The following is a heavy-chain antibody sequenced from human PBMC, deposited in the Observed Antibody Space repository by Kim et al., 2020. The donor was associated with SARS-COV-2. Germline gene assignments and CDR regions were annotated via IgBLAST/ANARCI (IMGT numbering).Heavy chain of an antibody. CDR3: ARLQMYSIGWYV. V-gene: IGHV4-39*01. CDR1: GGSLSSSSYY. J-gene: IGHJ2*01. CDR2: AYYIGNT. D-gene: IGHD6-19*01. Sequence: SETLSLTCTVSGGSLSSSSYYWGWIRQPPGKGLEWIGTAYYIGNTFYNPSLKSRVTISVDTSKNQLSLKLGSVTAADTAVYYCARLQMYSIGWYV.